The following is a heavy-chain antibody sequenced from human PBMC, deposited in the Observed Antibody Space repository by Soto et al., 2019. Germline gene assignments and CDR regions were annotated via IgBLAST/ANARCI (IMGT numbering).Heavy chain of an antibody. Sequence: PSETLSLTCTVSGGSISSGDYYWSWIRQPPGKGLEWIGYIYYSGSTYYNPSLKSRVTISVDTSKNQFSLKLSSVTAADTAVYYCARVVAATLDAFDIWGQGTMVTV. J-gene: IGHJ3*02. CDR1: GGSISSGDYY. CDR2: IYYSGST. D-gene: IGHD2-15*01. V-gene: IGHV4-30-4*01. CDR3: ARVVAATLDAFDI.